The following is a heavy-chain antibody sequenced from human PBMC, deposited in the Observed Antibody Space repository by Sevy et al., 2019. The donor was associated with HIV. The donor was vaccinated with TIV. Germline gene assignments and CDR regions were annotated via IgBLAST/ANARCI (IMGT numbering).Heavy chain of an antibody. CDR2: IYSNDYT. D-gene: IGHD3-16*01. J-gene: IGHJ6*04. V-gene: IGHV4-59*01. CDR1: GGSMSGYY. CDR3: ARGFQPSPYMYMDV. Sequence: SETLSLKCTITGGSMSGYYWSWIRQTPDKGLEWIGYIYSNDYTPINPSFKSRAALSLDTSEKQVSLTLDSATAADTGVYYCARGFQPSPYMYMDVWGEGAKVTVSS.